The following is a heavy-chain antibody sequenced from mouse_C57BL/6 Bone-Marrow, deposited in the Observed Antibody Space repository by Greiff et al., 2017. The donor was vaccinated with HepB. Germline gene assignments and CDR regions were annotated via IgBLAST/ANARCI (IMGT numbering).Heavy chain of an antibody. CDR1: GYTFTDYY. D-gene: IGHD4-1*01. CDR3: ARLALTGLFAY. Sequence: EVQLQQSGPVLVKPGASVKMSCKASGYTFTDYYMNWVKQSHGKSLEWIGVINPYNGGTSYNQKFKGKATLTVDKSSSTAYMELNSLTSEDSAVYYCARLALTGLFAYWGQGTLVTVSA. CDR2: INPYNGGT. V-gene: IGHV1-19*01. J-gene: IGHJ3*01.